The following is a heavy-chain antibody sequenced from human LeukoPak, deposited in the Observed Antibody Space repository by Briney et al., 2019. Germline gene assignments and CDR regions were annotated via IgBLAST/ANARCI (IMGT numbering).Heavy chain of an antibody. D-gene: IGHD5-18*01. CDR3: AREMDSYTAMVYTLDY. J-gene: IGHJ4*02. CDR2: ISAYNGNT. Sequence: GASVKVSCEASGYTFTSYGISWVRQAPGQGLEWMGWISAYNGNTNYAQKLQGRVTMTTDTSTSTAYMELRSLRSDDTAVYYCAREMDSYTAMVYTLDYWGQGTLVTVSS. V-gene: IGHV1-18*04. CDR1: GYTFTSYG.